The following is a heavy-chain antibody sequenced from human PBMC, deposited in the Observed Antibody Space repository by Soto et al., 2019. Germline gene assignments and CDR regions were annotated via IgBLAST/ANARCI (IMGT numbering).Heavy chain of an antibody. CDR3: ARRDIDNWNQGHAFGF. CDR2: INPSGGST. D-gene: IGHD1-20*01. CDR1: GYTFTSYY. V-gene: IGHV1-46*01. Sequence: ASVKVSCKASGYTFTSYYMHWVRQAPGQGLEWMGMINPSGGSTSYAQKFQGRVTMTRNTSTSTAYMELSSLRSEDTAVYYCARRDIDNWNQGHAFGFWGQGTRVTV. J-gene: IGHJ3*01.